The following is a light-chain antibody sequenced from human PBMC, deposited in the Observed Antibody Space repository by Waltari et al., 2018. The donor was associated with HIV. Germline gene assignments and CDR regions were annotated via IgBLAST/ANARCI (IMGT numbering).Light chain of an antibody. J-gene: IGLJ3*02. CDR3: SACDISLSAWV. CDR1: SNNVGNQG. CDR2: RNN. V-gene: IGLV10-54*01. Sequence: QAGLTQPPSVSKGLGQTATLTCTGNSNNVGNQGAAWLQQNQGRPPILISSRNNNRPSGISDRLSTSRSGNTASLTFIGLQPEDEADYYCSACDISLSAWVFGGGTKLTVL.